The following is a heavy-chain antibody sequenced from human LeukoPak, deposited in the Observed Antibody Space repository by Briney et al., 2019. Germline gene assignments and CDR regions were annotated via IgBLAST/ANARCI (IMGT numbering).Heavy chain of an antibody. V-gene: IGHV4-59*01. D-gene: IGHD3-3*01. CDR1: GGSISSYY. CDR2: IYYSGST. CDR3: ARNHDFWGANNWFDP. Sequence: SETLSLTCTVSGGSISSYYWSWIRQPPGKGLEWIGYIYYSGSTNYNPSLKSRVTISVDTSKNQFSLKLSSVTAADTAVYYCARNHDFWGANNWFDPWGQGTLVTVSS. J-gene: IGHJ5*02.